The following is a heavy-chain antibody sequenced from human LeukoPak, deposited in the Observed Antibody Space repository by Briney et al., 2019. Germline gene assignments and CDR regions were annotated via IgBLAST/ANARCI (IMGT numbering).Heavy chain of an antibody. V-gene: IGHV4-39*07. CDR3: ARGQYASGWYLNAFDI. CDR2: IYYSGST. Sequence: SETLSLTCTVSGGSISSSSYYWGWIRQPPGKGLEWIGSIYYSGSTYYNPSLKSRVTISVDTSKNQFSLKLSSVTAADTAVYYCARGQYASGWYLNAFDIWGQGTMVTVSS. J-gene: IGHJ3*02. D-gene: IGHD6-19*01. CDR1: GGSISSSSYY.